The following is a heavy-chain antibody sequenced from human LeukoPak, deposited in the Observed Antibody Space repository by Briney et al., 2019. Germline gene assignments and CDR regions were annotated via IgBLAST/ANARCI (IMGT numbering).Heavy chain of an antibody. CDR2: ISSSGSTI. V-gene: IGHV3-48*04. J-gene: IGHJ4*02. Sequence: GGSLRLSCAASGFIFSSHGMNWVRQAPGKGLEWVSYISSSGSTIYYADSVKGRFTISRDNAKNSLYLQMNSLRAEDTAVYYCARALDGDYVGYWGQGTLVTVSS. D-gene: IGHD4-17*01. CDR1: GFIFSSHG. CDR3: ARALDGDYVGY.